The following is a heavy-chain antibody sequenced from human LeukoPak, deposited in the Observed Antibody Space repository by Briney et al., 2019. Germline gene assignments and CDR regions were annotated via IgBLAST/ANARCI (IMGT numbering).Heavy chain of an antibody. CDR3: ASAGLRNAFDI. CDR1: GYTFTSYG. V-gene: IGHV1-18*01. J-gene: IGHJ3*02. D-gene: IGHD4-17*01. CDR2: ISAYNGNT. Sequence: GASVKVSCKGSGYTFTSYGISWVRQAPGQGLEWMGWISAYNGNTKYAQKLQGRVTMTTDTSTSTAYMELRGLRSDDTAVYYCASAGLRNAFDIWGQGTMVTVSS.